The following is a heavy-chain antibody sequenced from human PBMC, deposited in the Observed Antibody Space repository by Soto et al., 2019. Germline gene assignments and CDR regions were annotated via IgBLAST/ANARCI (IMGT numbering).Heavy chain of an antibody. V-gene: IGHV1-18*01. Sequence: ASVKESCKASGYPFNSYGITWVRQAPGQGLEWMGWISAYNGDTSYAQNFRGRVTMTTDTSTSTAYMELRGLRSDDTAMYYCARDIVHTRDKNWFDPWGQGTQVTVSS. D-gene: IGHD5-12*01. CDR2: ISAYNGDT. CDR3: ARDIVHTRDKNWFDP. CDR1: GYPFNSYG. J-gene: IGHJ5*02.